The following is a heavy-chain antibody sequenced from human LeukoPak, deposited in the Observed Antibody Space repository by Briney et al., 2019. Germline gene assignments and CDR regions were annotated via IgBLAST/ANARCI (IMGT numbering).Heavy chain of an antibody. CDR3: ARAPLYGDPTDDDY. V-gene: IGHV3-48*03. D-gene: IGHD4-17*01. Sequence: PGGSLRLSCAASGFTFSSYELNWVRQAPGKGLEWVSYISDTGSTIYYADSVKGRFTISRDNAENSLYLQMNSLRADDTAVYYCARAPLYGDPTDDDYWGQGTLVTVSS. J-gene: IGHJ4*02. CDR1: GFTFSSYE. CDR2: ISDTGSTI.